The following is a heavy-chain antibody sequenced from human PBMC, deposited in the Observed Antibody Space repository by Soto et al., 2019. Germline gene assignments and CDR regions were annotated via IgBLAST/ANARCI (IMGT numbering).Heavy chain of an antibody. J-gene: IGHJ4*02. D-gene: IGHD3-22*01. V-gene: IGHV4-31*03. CDR1: GGSISSGGYY. Sequence: SETLSLTCTVSGGSISSGGYYWSWIRQDPWKGLEWIGYIYYSGSTYYNPSLKSRVTISVDTSKNQFSLKLSSVTAADTAVYYCARSTYYYDSSGYYPQYWGQGTLVTVSS. CDR2: IYYSGST. CDR3: ARSTYYYDSSGYYPQY.